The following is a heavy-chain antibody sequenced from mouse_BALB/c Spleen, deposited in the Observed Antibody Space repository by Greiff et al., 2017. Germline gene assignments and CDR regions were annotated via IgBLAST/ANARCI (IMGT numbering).Heavy chain of an antibody. CDR1: GFTFSSYA. J-gene: IGHJ2*01. D-gene: IGHD1-1*01. V-gene: IGHV5-9-3*01. CDR2: ISSGGSYT. Sequence: EVQVVESGGGLVKPGGSLKLSCAASGFTFSSYAMSWVRQTPEKRLEWVATISSGGSYTYYPDSVKGRFTISRDNAKNTLYLQMSSLRSEDTAMYYCARLRFDYWGQGTTLTVSS. CDR3: ARLRFDY.